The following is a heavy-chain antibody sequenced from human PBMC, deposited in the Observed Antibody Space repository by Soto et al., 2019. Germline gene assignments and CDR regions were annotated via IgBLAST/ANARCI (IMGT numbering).Heavy chain of an antibody. V-gene: IGHV4-59*01. CDR3: ARLVRSWSYWFDP. CDR1: GGSISSYY. J-gene: IGHJ5*02. Sequence: SETLSLTCTVSGGSISSYYWSWIRQPPEKGLEWIGYIYYSGSTNYNPSLKSRVTISVDTSKNQFSLKLSSVTAADTAVYYCARLVRSWSYWFDPWGQGTLVTVSS. CDR2: IYYSGST. D-gene: IGHD6-13*01.